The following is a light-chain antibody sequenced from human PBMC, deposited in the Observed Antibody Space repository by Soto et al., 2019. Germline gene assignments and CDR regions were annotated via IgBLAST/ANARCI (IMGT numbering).Light chain of an antibody. CDR3: AAWDDSLSGVV. CDR2: RND. V-gene: IGLV1-47*01. J-gene: IGLJ2*01. Sequence: QSVLTLPPSASGTPGQRVTITCSGSSSNIGSNYVYWYQRLPGTAPKLLIYRNDQRPSGVPDRFSGSKSGASASLAISGLRSEDEADYYCAAWDDSLSGVVFGGGTKLTVL. CDR1: SSNIGSNY.